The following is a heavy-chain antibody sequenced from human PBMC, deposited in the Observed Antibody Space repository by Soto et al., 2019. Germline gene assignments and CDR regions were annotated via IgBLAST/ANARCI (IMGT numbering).Heavy chain of an antibody. CDR3: ARFAKEENPKVGSWYYFDY. CDR1: GGSISSGGYF. J-gene: IGHJ4*02. CDR2: IYYSGRT. Sequence: PSETLSLTCTVSGGSISSGGYFWSWVRQHPGKGLEWIGNIYYSGRTYYNPSLKSRVTISVDTPKNQFSLKLSSVTAADTAVYYCARFAKEENPKVGSWYYFDYWGQGTRVTVSS. V-gene: IGHV4-31*03. D-gene: IGHD6-13*01.